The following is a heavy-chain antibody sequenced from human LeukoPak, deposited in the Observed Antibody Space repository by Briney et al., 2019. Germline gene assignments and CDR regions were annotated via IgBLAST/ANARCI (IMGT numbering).Heavy chain of an antibody. D-gene: IGHD2-15*01. CDR3: AKDTCLVVACVYFDY. CDR2: ITESSSSYR. J-gene: IGHJ4*02. CDR1: GFTFSRYT. Sequence: GGSLRLSCEASGFTFSRYTMNWVRQAPGKGLEWVSSITESSSSYRYYADSVKGRFTISRDNSKNTLYLQMNSLRAEDTAVYYCAKDTCLVVACVYFDYWGQGTLVTVSS. V-gene: IGHV3-21*01.